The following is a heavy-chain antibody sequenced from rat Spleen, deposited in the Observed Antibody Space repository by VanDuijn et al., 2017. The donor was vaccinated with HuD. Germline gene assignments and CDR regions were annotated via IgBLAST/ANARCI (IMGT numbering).Heavy chain of an antibody. D-gene: IGHD4-1*01. J-gene: IGHJ3*01. Sequence: EVQLVESDGGLVQPGRSLKLSCAASGFTFSDYYMAWVRQAPTKGLEWVATISYDGSNTNYRDSVKGRFTISRDDAKSTLYLQMDSLRSEDTATYYCTTYGGLRNWFAYWGQGTLVTVSS. V-gene: IGHV5-20*01. CDR3: TTYGGLRNWFAY. CDR1: GFTFSDYY. CDR2: ISYDGSNT.